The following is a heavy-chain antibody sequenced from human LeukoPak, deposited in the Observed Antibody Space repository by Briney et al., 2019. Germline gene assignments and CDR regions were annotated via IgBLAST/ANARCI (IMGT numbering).Heavy chain of an antibody. CDR2: IYWDDDK. V-gene: IGHV2-5*02. CDR1: GFSLSTSEVG. D-gene: IGHD5-12*01. Sequence: NVSGPTLVKPTQTLTLTCTFSGFSLSTSEVGVGWLRQPPGKALERLALIYWDDDKRYSPSLKSRLTITKDTSKNQVVHTMTNMDPLDTATYYCAHRSQRDGWWLDDYWGQGTLVTVSS. CDR3: AHRSQRDGWWLDDY. J-gene: IGHJ4*02.